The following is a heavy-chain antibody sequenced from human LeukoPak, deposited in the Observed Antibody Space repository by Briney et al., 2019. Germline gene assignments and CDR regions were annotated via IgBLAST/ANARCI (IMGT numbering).Heavy chain of an antibody. CDR1: GFTVSANY. CDR3: ATDAGHWFDP. V-gene: IGHV3-33*08. Sequence: PGGSLKLSCAASGFTVSANYMSWVRQAPGKGLEWVAVIWYDGNNKYYADSVKGRFTISRDNSKNTLFLQMNSLRAEDTAVYYCATDAGHWFDPWGQGTLVTVSS. J-gene: IGHJ5*02. CDR2: IWYDGNNK.